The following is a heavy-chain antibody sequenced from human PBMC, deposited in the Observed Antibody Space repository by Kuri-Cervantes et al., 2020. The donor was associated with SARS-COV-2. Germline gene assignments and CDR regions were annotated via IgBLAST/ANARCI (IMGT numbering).Heavy chain of an antibody. D-gene: IGHD6-13*01. V-gene: IGHV3-30-3*01. CDR3: ARDLRKGQQIILGTFHYYGMDV. CDR2: ISYDGNNE. J-gene: IGHJ6*02. CDR1: GFTFSSYA. Sequence: GESLKISCAASGFTFSSYAIHWVRQTPGKGPEWVAVISYDGNNEYYADSVKGRFTISRDSSRNTLSLQMNSLRTEDTAVYYCARDLRKGQQIILGTFHYYGMDVWGQGTTVTVSS.